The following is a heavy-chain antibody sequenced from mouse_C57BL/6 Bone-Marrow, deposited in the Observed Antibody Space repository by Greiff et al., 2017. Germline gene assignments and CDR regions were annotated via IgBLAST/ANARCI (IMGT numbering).Heavy chain of an antibody. D-gene: IGHD2-3*01. CDR2: ISSGGSYN. Sequence: EVKLVESGGDLVKPGGSLKLSCAASGFTFSSYGMSWVRQTPDKRLEWVATISSGGSYNYYPDSVKGRFTISRDNAKNTLYLQMSSLKSDDTAMYYCARLYDGYSFDYWGQGTTLTVSS. J-gene: IGHJ2*01. CDR1: GFTFSSYG. CDR3: ARLYDGYSFDY. V-gene: IGHV5-6*01.